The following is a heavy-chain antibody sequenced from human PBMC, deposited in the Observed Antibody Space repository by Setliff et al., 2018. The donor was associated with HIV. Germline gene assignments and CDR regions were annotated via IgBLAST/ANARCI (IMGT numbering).Heavy chain of an antibody. J-gene: IGHJ6*03. V-gene: IGHV1-69*02. Sequence: SVKVSCKASGGTFSSYTISWVRPAPGQGLERMGRIIPILGIANYAQKFQDRVTITADKSTSTAYMELSSLRSEDTAVYYCARGGRPDNFWSGHYYYYYYMDVWGKGTAVTVSS. CDR2: IIPILGIA. CDR1: GGTFSSYT. D-gene: IGHD3-3*01. CDR3: ARGGRPDNFWSGHYYYYYYMDV.